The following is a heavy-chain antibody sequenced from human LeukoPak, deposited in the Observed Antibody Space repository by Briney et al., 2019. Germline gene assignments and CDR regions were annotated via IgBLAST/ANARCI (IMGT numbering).Heavy chain of an antibody. V-gene: IGHV3-7*01. J-gene: IGHJ4*02. D-gene: IGHD6-6*01. CDR3: AKATISSSYYFDY. Sequence: QPGGSLRLSCAASGFTFSSYWMSWVRQAPGKGLEWVANIKQDGSEKYYVDSVKGRFTISRDNAKNSLYLQMNSLRAEDTAVYYCAKATISSSYYFDYWGQGTLVTVSS. CDR1: GFTFSSYW. CDR2: IKQDGSEK.